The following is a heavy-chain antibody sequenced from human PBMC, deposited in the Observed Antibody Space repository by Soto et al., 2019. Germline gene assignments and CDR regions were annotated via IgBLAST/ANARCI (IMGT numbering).Heavy chain of an antibody. D-gene: IGHD3-10*01. Sequence: SETLCLTCAVYGGSFSGYYWSWIRQPPGKGLEWIGEINHSGGTNYNPSLKSRVTISVDTSKNQFSLKLSSVTAADTAVYYCARGILLWFGELGFDAFDIWGQGTMVTVSS. CDR1: GGSFSGYY. J-gene: IGHJ3*02. V-gene: IGHV4-34*01. CDR2: INHSGGT. CDR3: ARGILLWFGELGFDAFDI.